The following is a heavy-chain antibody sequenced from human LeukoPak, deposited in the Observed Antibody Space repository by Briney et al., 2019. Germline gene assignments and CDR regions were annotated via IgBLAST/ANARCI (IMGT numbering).Heavy chain of an antibody. Sequence: GASVKVSCKASGYTFTGYYMHGVRQAPGQGLDWMGWLNPNSGGTNYAQKFQGRVTMTRDTSISTAYMELTRLRSDDTAVYYCARDNGDYWFDYWGQGTLVTVSS. CDR1: GYTFTGYY. D-gene: IGHD4-17*01. V-gene: IGHV1-2*02. CDR3: ARDNGDYWFDY. CDR2: LNPNSGGT. J-gene: IGHJ4*02.